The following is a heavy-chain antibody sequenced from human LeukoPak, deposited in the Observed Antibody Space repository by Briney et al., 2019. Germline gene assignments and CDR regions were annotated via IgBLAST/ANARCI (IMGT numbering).Heavy chain of an antibody. J-gene: IGHJ4*02. CDR1: GFTFSSYG. V-gene: IGHV3-30*18. CDR3: AKEVAVDSGSYGGLDY. CDR2: ISYDGSNK. D-gene: IGHD1-26*01. Sequence: QPGRSLRLSCAASGFTFSSYGLHWVRQAPGKGLEWVAVISYDGSNKYYADSVKGRFTISRDNSKNTLYLQMNSLRAEDTAVYYCAKEVAVDSGSYGGLDYWGQGTLVTVSS.